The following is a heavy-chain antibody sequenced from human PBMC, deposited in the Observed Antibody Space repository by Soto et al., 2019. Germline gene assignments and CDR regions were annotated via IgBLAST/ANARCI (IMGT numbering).Heavy chain of an antibody. J-gene: IGHJ4*02. CDR2: IYYSGST. CDR3: ARVGGRHVPFDY. CDR1: GGSISSYY. V-gene: IGHV4-59*01. Sequence: SETLSLTCTVSGGSISSYYWSWIRQPPGKGLEWIGYIYYSGSTNYNPSLKSRVTISVDTSKNQFSLKLSSVTAADTAVYYCARVGGRHVPFDYWGQGTLVTVSS. D-gene: IGHD3-16*01.